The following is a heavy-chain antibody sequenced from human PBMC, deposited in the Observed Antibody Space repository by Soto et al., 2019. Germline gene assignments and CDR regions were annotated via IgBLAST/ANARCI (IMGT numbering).Heavy chain of an antibody. V-gene: IGHV4-59*08. D-gene: IGHD4-17*01. CDR1: SGPDRSHN. Sequence: QVQLQQSGPRLVKPSETLSLTCTVSSGPDRSHNWGWIRQPPGRGLEWIGYVYYTGDTAYNPSLRCRFTISADTSTNDISLTLNSVTAADTAVYYCVRQGIDYLHGLVDVWGQGTTVSVSS. CDR2: VYYTGDT. CDR3: VRQGIDYLHGLVDV. J-gene: IGHJ6*02.